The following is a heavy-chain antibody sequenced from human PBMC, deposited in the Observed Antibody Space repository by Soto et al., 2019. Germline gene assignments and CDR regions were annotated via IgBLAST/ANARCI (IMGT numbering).Heavy chain of an antibody. V-gene: IGHV4-34*01. Sequence: PSETLSLTCAVSGYSISTGFNWAWIRQPPGKGLEWIGEINHSGSTNYNPSLKSRVTISVDTSKNQFSLKLSSVTAADTAVYYCARGGAVAGRKGGYFQHWGQGTLVTVSS. D-gene: IGHD6-19*01. CDR1: GYSISTGFN. CDR2: INHSGST. CDR3: ARGGAVAGRKGGYFQH. J-gene: IGHJ1*01.